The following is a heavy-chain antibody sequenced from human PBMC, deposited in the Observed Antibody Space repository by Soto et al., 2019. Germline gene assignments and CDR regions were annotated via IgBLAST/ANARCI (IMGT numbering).Heavy chain of an antibody. Sequence: QAQLVQSGAEVKKPGASANISCKASGYTFTRYNIHWVRQAAGQGLEWMGIIDTRGGSADYTQRFQGRVTMTRDTSTGTVYMELSSLGSEYTAVYYCARDLPRDLVRGSFDIWGQRTMVTVSS. V-gene: IGHV1-46*01. CDR3: ARDLPRDLVRGSFDI. CDR2: IDTRGGSA. J-gene: IGHJ3*02. D-gene: IGHD3-10*01. CDR1: GYTFTRYN.